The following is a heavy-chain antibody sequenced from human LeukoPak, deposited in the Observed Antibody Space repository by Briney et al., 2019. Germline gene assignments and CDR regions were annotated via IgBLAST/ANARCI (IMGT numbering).Heavy chain of an antibody. CDR3: ARDPGGYCSSGSCLGAGY. J-gene: IGHJ4*02. V-gene: IGHV3-66*02. Sequence: GGSMRLSWAASGFTISSNYMSWVRQAPGKGLEWVLVMYSGGSTYYADSVKGRFTISRDNSKNTLFLQMNSLRAEDTAVYYCARDPGGYCSSGSCLGAGYWGQGTLVTVSS. D-gene: IGHD2-15*01. CDR1: GFTISSNY. CDR2: MYSGGST.